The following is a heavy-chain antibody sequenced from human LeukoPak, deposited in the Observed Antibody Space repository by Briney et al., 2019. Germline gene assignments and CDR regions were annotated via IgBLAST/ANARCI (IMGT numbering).Heavy chain of an antibody. J-gene: IGHJ6*04. CDR2: IYYSGST. CDR3: AATYLSSTSWEAMDV. Sequence: SETLSLTCAVSGYSISSSNWWGWIRQPPGRGLEWIGYIYYSGSTYYNPSLKSRVTMSVDTSKNQFSLKSSSVTAVDTAVYYCAATYLSSTSWEAMDVWGKGTTVIVSS. D-gene: IGHD2-2*01. V-gene: IGHV4-28*01. CDR1: GYSISSSNW.